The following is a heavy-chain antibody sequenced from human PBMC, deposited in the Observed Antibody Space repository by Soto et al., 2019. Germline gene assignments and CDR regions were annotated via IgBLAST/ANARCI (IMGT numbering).Heavy chain of an antibody. V-gene: IGHV1-18*01. Sequence: DSVKVSCKASGDTFTSYGISWVRQAPGQGLEWMGWISAYNGNTNYAQKLQGRVTMTTDTSTSTAYMELRRLRSDDTAVYYCEREGTAVPRGNSYHHYGMHVWDQGNTV. CDR2: ISAYNGNT. D-gene: IGHD1-7*01. CDR3: EREGTAVPRGNSYHHYGMHV. CDR1: GDTFTSYG. J-gene: IGHJ6*02.